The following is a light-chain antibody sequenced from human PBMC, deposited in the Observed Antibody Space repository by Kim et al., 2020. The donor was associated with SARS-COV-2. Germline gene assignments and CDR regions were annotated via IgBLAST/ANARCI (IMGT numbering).Light chain of an antibody. CDR1: ISKIEARYD. CDR3: QSYDSSLSGSGV. V-gene: IGLV1-40*01. CDR2: GTS. J-gene: IGLJ1*01. Sequence: RHTDSRTGGISKIEARYDVRWYQTLAATAPYLLIYGTSNRPSGVPDRFSGSKSRTSDSLAITGLQAGDEADYYGQSYDSSLSGSGVFGTGTKVTVL.